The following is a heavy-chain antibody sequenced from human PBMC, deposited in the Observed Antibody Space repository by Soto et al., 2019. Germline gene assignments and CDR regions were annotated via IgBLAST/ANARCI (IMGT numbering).Heavy chain of an antibody. CDR3: ARDSDYDFWRANWFDP. V-gene: IGHV6-1*01. CDR2: TYYRSKWYN. CDR1: GDSVSSNSAA. Sequence: QTLSLTCAISGDSVSSNSAAWNWIRQSPSRGLEWLGRTYYRSKWYNDYAVSVKSRITINPDTSRNQFSLQLNSVTPEDTAVYYCARDSDYDFWRANWFDPWGQGTLVTVSS. D-gene: IGHD3-3*01. J-gene: IGHJ5*02.